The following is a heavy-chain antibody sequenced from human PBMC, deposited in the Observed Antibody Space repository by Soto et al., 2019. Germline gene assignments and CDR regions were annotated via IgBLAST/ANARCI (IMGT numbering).Heavy chain of an antibody. J-gene: IGHJ5*02. V-gene: IGHV3-72*01. D-gene: IGHD1-26*01. Sequence: EVQLVESGGGLVQPGGSLRLSCAASGFTFSDHQMDWVRQAPGKGLEWVGRSRKKANSYTTEYAASVKGRFTISRDDSKNSLYLQMNSLKLEDTAVYYCARVVGAPNWFDPWGQGTLVTVSS. CDR2: SRKKANSYTT. CDR3: ARVVGAPNWFDP. CDR1: GFTFSDHQ.